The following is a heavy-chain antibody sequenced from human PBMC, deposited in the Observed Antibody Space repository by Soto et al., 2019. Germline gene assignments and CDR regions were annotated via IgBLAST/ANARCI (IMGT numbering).Heavy chain of an antibody. V-gene: IGHV3-33*01. CDR3: ARSPSPDYEGYYFDY. CDR1: GFTFSSYG. Sequence: QVQLVESGGGVVQPGRSLRLSCAASGFTFSSYGMHWVRQAPGKGLEWVAVIWYDGSNKYYADSVKGRFTISRDNSKNTLYLQMNSLRAEDTAVYYCARSPSPDYEGYYFDYWGQGPLVTVSS. CDR2: IWYDGSNK. D-gene: IGHD4-17*01. J-gene: IGHJ4*02.